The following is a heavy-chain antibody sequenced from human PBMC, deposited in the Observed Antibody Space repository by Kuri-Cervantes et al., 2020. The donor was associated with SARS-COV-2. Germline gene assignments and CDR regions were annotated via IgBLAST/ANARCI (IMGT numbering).Heavy chain of an antibody. Sequence: SVKVSCKAIGGTFSSFLFSWVRQAPGQGLEWVGGIIPIFGAANFAQKFQGRVTITADEATSTAYMELSRLRSDDTAVYYCARGGPGYSSSWYLYYYYGMDVWGQGTTVTVSS. CDR3: ARGGPGYSSSWYLYYYYGMDV. CDR1: GGTFSSFL. CDR2: IIPIFGAA. D-gene: IGHD6-13*01. J-gene: IGHJ6*02. V-gene: IGHV1-69*13.